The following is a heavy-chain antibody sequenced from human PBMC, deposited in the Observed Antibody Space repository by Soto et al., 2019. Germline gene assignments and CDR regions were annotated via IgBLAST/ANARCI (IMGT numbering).Heavy chain of an antibody. CDR1: GYTFTSYA. CDR3: AWTSACGKYYYGMDV. V-gene: IGHV1-3*01. Sequence: ASVKVSCKASGYTFTSYAMHWVRQAPGQRLEWMGWINAGNGNTKYSQKFQGRVTITRDTSASTAYMELSSLRSEDTAVYYCAWTSACGKYYYGMDVWGQGTTVTVSS. J-gene: IGHJ6*02. D-gene: IGHD6-13*01. CDR2: INAGNGNT.